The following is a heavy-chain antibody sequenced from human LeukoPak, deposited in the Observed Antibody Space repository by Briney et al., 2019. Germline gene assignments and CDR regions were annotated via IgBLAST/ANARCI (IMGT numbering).Heavy chain of an antibody. J-gene: IGHJ3*02. D-gene: IGHD1-1*01. CDR2: ISGSGTTI. CDR3: ARDQLELRHAFDI. V-gene: IGHV3-11*04. Sequence: GGSLRLSCAASGFTFRDSYMSWIRQAPGKGLEWVSYISGSGTTIYSADSVKGRFTISRDNAKNSLYLRMNSLRAEDTAVYYCARDQLELRHAFDIWGQGTMVTVSS. CDR1: GFTFRDSY.